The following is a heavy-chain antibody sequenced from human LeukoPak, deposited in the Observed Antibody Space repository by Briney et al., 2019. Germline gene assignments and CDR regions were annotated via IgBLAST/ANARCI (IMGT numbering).Heavy chain of an antibody. D-gene: IGHD3-16*01. CDR3: ARDGGTMDGTMDV. Sequence: RGSLRLSCAASGFTFSSYSMNWVRQAPGKGLEWVSSISSSSSYIYYADSVKGRFTISRDNAKNSLYLQMNSLRAEDTAVYYCARDGGTMDGTMDVWGKGTTVTVSS. CDR2: ISSSSSYI. CDR1: GFTFSSYS. V-gene: IGHV3-21*01. J-gene: IGHJ6*04.